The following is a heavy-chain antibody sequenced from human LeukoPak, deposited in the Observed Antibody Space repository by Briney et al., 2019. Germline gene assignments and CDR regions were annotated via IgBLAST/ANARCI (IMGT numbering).Heavy chain of an antibody. CDR1: GFTFSNYA. Sequence: PPGGSLRLSCAASGFTFSNYAMHWVRQAPGKGLEWVAVISYDGSKKNYADSVKGRFTISRDNSKNTLYLQMNSLRAEDTAVYYCAGDTGILALDPWGQGTLVTVSS. CDR2: ISYDGSKK. CDR3: AGDTGILALDP. J-gene: IGHJ5*02. V-gene: IGHV3-30*03. D-gene: IGHD1-26*01.